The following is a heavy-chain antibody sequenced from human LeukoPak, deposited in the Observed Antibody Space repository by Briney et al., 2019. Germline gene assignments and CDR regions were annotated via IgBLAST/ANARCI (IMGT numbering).Heavy chain of an antibody. CDR3: ARRYSSSWYYDY. J-gene: IGHJ4*02. CDR1: GGSISSYY. D-gene: IGHD6-13*01. Sequence: ETLSLTCTVSGGSISSYYWSWIRQPPGKGLEWVSAISGSGGSTYYADSVKGRFTISRDNSKNTLYLQMNSLRAEDTAVYYCARRYSSSWYYDYWGQGTLVTVSP. V-gene: IGHV3-66*04. CDR2: ISGSGGST.